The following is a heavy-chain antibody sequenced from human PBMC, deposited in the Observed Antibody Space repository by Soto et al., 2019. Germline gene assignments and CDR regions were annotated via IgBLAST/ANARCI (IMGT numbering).Heavy chain of an antibody. J-gene: IGHJ4*02. CDR2: IIPIFGTA. CDR1: GYTVTGYY. CDR3: AAYYDSSGYYY. Sequence: SVKICCTASGYTVTGYYMDWLRQAPGQGLEWMGGIIPIFGTANYAQKFQGRVTMTADESTSTAYMELSSLRSEDTAVYYCAAYYDSSGYYYWGQGTLVTVSS. D-gene: IGHD3-22*01. V-gene: IGHV1-69*13.